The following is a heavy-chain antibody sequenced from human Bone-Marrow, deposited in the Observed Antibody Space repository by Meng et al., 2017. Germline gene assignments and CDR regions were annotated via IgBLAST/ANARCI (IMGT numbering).Heavy chain of an antibody. CDR1: GGSISSYY. J-gene: IGHJ4*02. Sequence: QVQLQESGPGLVNPSETLSLTCTVSGGSISSYYWSWIRQPPGKGLEWIGYSYYSGSTNYTPSLKSRVTISVDTSKNQFSLNLSSVTAADTAVYYCARGGWSLDYWGQGTLVTVSS. D-gene: IGHD2-15*01. CDR3: ARGGWSLDY. V-gene: IGHV4-59*08. CDR2: SYYSGST.